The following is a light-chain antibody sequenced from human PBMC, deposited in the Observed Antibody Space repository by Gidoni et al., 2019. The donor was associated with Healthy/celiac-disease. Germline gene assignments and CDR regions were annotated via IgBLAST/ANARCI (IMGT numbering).Light chain of an antibody. CDR3: QQYDNLPYT. CDR2: DAS. CDR1: QDISNY. V-gene: IGKV1-33*01. Sequence: DMRLTKSPSSLSASVGDRVTITCQESQDISNYLNWYQQKPGKAPKLLIYDASNLETGVPSRFSGSGSGTDFTFTISSLQPEDIATYYCQQYDNLPYTFGQGTKLEIK. J-gene: IGKJ2*01.